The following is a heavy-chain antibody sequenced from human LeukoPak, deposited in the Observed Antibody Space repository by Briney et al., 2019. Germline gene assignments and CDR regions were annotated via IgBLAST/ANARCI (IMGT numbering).Heavy chain of an antibody. D-gene: IGHD2-21*01. CDR3: AREPLW. CDR1: GFTFTSFG. J-gene: IGHJ4*02. Sequence: GGSLRLSCAASGFTFTSFGMTWVRQAPGKGLEWVAVISYDGSNKYYADSVKGRFTISRDNSKNTLYLQVNSLRAEDTAVYYCAREPLWWGKGTLVTVSS. V-gene: IGHV3-30*03. CDR2: ISYDGSNK.